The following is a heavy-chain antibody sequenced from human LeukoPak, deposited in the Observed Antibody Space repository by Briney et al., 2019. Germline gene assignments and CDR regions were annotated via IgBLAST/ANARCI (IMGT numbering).Heavy chain of an antibody. J-gene: IGHJ6*04. Sequence: PSETLSLTCTVSGYSISSGYYWGWIRQPPGKGLEWIGSLYHSGSNYYNPSLKSRVTISVDTSKNQFSLKLSSVTAADTAVYYCATFFPSVWGKGATVTVSS. CDR2: LYHSGSN. V-gene: IGHV4-38-2*02. CDR1: GYSISSGYY. D-gene: IGHD3-3*01. CDR3: ATFFPSV.